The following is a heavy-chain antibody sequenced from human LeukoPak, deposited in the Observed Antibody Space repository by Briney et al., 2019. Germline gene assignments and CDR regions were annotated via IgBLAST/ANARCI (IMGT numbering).Heavy chain of an antibody. CDR3: ARVRGQDAFDI. V-gene: IGHV4-38-2*02. CDR2: IYHSGST. CDR1: GYSISSGYY. Sequence: SETLSLTCTVSGYSISSGYYWGWIRQPPGKGLEWIGSIYHSGSTYYNPSLKSRVTISVDTSKNQFSLKLSSVTAADTAVYYCARVRGQDAFDIWGQGTMVTVSS. J-gene: IGHJ3*02. D-gene: IGHD3-10*01.